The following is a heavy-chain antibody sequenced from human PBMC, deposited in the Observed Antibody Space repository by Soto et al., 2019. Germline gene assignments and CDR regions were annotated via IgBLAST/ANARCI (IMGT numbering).Heavy chain of an antibody. CDR2: IYHSGST. J-gene: IGHJ4*02. Sequence: QLQLQESGSGLVKPSQTLSLTCAVSGGSISSGGYSWSWIRQPPGKGLEWIGYIYHSGSTYYNPSRKGRFTRSVERSKTQCSPKLSSVTAADTAVYYCAAGGGLPRYYWGQGTLVTVAS. CDR1: GGSISSGGYS. D-gene: IGHD5-12*01. V-gene: IGHV4-30-2*01. CDR3: AAGGGLPRYY.